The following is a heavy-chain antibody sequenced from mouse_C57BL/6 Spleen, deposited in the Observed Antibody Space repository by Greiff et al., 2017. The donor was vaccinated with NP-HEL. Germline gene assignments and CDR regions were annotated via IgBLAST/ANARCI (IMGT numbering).Heavy chain of an antibody. J-gene: IGHJ2*01. D-gene: IGHD3-2*02. CDR1: GYTFTDYN. Sequence: EVKLQESGPELVKPGASVKMSCKASGYTFTDYNMHWVKQSHGKSLEWIGYINPNNGGTSYNQKFKGKATLTVNKSSSTAYMELRSLTSEDSAVYYCARDQGAQAIFDYWGQGTTLTVSS. CDR2: INPNNGGT. V-gene: IGHV1-22*01. CDR3: ARDQGAQAIFDY.